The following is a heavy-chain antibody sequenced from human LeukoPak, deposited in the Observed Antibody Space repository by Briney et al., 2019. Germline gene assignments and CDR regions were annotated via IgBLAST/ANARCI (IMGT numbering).Heavy chain of an antibody. J-gene: IGHJ3*02. CDR2: IYSGGST. CDR3: ARVFGGSGWYDAFDI. Sequence: PGGSLRLSCAASGFTVSSNYMSWVRQAPGKRLEWVSVIYSGGSTYYADSVKGRFTISRDNSKNTLYLQMNSLRAEDTAVYYCARVFGGSGWYDAFDIWGQGTMVTVSS. V-gene: IGHV3-66*01. CDR1: GFTVSSNY. D-gene: IGHD6-19*01.